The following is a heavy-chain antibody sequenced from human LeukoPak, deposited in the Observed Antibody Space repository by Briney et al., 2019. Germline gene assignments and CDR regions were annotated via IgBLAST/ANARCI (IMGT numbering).Heavy chain of an antibody. Sequence: SETLSLICTVSGGSISSFYWSWIRQPPGKGLEWIGYIYYTGSTNYNPSLKSRLTISVDVSKNQFSLKLSSVTATDTAVYYCASLSTVTQGYFDSWGQGTLVTVSS. CDR3: ASLSTVTQGYFDS. CDR2: IYYTGST. CDR1: GGSISSFY. J-gene: IGHJ4*02. V-gene: IGHV4-59*08. D-gene: IGHD4-17*01.